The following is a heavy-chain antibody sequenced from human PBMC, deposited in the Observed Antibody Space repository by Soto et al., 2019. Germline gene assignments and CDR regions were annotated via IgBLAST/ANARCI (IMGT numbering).Heavy chain of an antibody. V-gene: IGHV3-33*01. CDR2: IWYDGSNK. J-gene: IGHJ6*02. D-gene: IGHD2-2*01. CDR1: GFTFSSYG. CDR3: ARDDRLNPWGSSTSCLSFYYDGMDV. Sequence: QVQLVESGGGVVQPGRSLRLSCAASGFTFSSYGMHWVRQAPGKGLEWVAVIWYDGSNKYYADSVKGRFTISRDNSKNTLYLQMNSLRAEDTAVYYCARDDRLNPWGSSTSCLSFYYDGMDVWGQGTTVTVSS.